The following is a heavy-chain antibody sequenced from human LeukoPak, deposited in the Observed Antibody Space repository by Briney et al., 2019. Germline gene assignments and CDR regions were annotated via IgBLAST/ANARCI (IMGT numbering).Heavy chain of an antibody. CDR2: IYYSGST. CDR1: GGSISSSSYY. V-gene: IGHV4-39*01. CDR3: ARLYYDFWSGPSPPFDY. Sequence: SETLSLTCTVSGGSISSSSYYRGWIRQPPGKGLEWIGSIYYSGSTYYNPSLKSRVTISVDTSKNQFSLKPSSVTAADTAVYYCARLYYDFWSGPSPPFDYWGQGTLVTVSS. J-gene: IGHJ4*02. D-gene: IGHD3-3*01.